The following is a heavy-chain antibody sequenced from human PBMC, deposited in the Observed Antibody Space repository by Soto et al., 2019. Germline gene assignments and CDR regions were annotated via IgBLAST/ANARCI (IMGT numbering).Heavy chain of an antibody. D-gene: IGHD3-16*01. CDR1: GFTLSSYW. CDR3: ARVGGLNWYVAL. CDR2: INSDGSST. Sequence: EVQLVESGGGLVQPGGSLRLSCSASGFTLSSYWLHWVRHATGKWLVWVSRINSDGSSTSYADSVKGRFTISRDNAKNTLYLQMNSLRAEDTAVYYCARVGGLNWYVALWCRGTLVTVSS. V-gene: IGHV3-74*01. J-gene: IGHJ2*01.